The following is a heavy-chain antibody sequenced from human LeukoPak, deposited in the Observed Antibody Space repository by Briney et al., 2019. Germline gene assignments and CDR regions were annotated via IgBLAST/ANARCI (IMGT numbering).Heavy chain of an antibody. Sequence: GASVKVSCKASGYAFTGYYMHWVRQAPGQGLEWMGWINPNSGGTNYAQKFQGRVTMTRDTSISTAYMELSRLRSDDTAVYCCARAETGKYPPGILNYWGQGTLVTVSS. V-gene: IGHV1-2*02. CDR3: ARAETGKYPPGILNY. J-gene: IGHJ4*02. CDR2: INPNSGGT. CDR1: GYAFTGYY.